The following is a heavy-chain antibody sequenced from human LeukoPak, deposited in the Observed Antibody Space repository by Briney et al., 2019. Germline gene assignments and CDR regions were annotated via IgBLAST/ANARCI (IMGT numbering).Heavy chain of an antibody. CDR3: ARAYGKYYYYGMDV. J-gene: IGHJ6*02. V-gene: IGHV4-59*01. Sequence: SETLSLTCTVSGGSISSYYWSWIRQPPGKGLEWIGYIYYSGSTNYNPSLKSRVTISVDTSKNQFSLKLSSVTAADTAVYYCARAYGKYYYYGMDVWGQGTTVTVSS. CDR1: GGSISSYY. D-gene: IGHD4-17*01. CDR2: IYYSGST.